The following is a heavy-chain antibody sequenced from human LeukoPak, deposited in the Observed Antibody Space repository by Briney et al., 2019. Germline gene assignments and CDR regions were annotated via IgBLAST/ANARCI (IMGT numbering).Heavy chain of an antibody. CDR1: RYTFIDYY. J-gene: IGHJ4*02. CDR2: INPNIPNTDDT. D-gene: IGHD7-27*01. Sequence: ASVKVSCKASRYTFIDYYIHWVRQAPGQGLEWMGRINPNIPNTDDTDYAQNFQGRVTMTRDTSISTAFMELSRLTSDDTAVYYCARDLPSTSNWELDYWGQGTLVTVSS. CDR3: ARDLPSTSNWELDY. V-gene: IGHV1-2*06.